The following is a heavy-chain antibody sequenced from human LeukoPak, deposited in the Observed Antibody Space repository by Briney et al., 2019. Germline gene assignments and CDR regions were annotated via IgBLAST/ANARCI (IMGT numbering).Heavy chain of an antibody. CDR2: ISYDGSNK. Sequence: PGGALRVSRAASGFTLSSYGMHWVRPAPGRGREWVAVISYDGSNKYYADSVKGRFTISRDNSKNTLYPQMNSLRAEDTAVYYCVKDDYGGNSAYGMDVWGQGTTVTVSS. J-gene: IGHJ6*02. V-gene: IGHV3-30*18. CDR3: VKDDYGGNSAYGMDV. CDR1: GFTLSSYG. D-gene: IGHD4-23*01.